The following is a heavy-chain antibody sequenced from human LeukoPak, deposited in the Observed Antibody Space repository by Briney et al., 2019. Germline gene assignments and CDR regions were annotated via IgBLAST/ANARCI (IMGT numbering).Heavy chain of an antibody. Sequence: SQTLSLTCAISGDSISSNSAAWNWIRQSPSRGLEWLGRTYYRSKWYNDYAVSVKSRITNNPDTSKNQSSLQLNSVTPEDTAVYYCARDRVAVDGKVSYYYYGMDVWGQGTTVTVSS. V-gene: IGHV6-1*01. J-gene: IGHJ6*02. CDR2: TYYRSKWYN. CDR1: GDSISSNSAA. CDR3: ARDRVAVDGKVSYYYYGMDV. D-gene: IGHD6-19*01.